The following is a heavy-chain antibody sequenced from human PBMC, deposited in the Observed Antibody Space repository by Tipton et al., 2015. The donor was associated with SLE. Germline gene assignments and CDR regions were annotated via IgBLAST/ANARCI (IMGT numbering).Heavy chain of an antibody. CDR1: GFTFDDYT. Sequence: SLRLSCAASGFTFDDYTMHWVRQAPGKGLEWVGFIRSKAYGGTTEYAASVKGRFTVSRDDSKSIAYLQMNSLKTEDTAVYYCTRDYANAFDIWGQGTMVTVSS. D-gene: IGHD4-17*01. V-gene: IGHV3-49*04. J-gene: IGHJ3*02. CDR3: TRDYANAFDI. CDR2: IRSKAYGGTT.